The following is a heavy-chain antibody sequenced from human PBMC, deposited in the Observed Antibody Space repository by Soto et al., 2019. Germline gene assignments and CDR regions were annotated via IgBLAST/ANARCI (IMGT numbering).Heavy chain of an antibody. CDR1: GFTFSSYA. CDR2: ISGSGGST. D-gene: IGHD2-15*01. J-gene: IGHJ4*02. Sequence: EVQLLESGGGLVQPGGSLRLSCAASGFTFSSYAMSWVRQAPGKGLEWVSAISGSGGSTYYADSVKGRFTISRDNCKNTLYLQMSSLRAEDTAVYYCAKDCSGGSCYSPQGSNAYWGQGTLVTVSS. CDR3: AKDCSGGSCYSPQGSNAY. V-gene: IGHV3-23*01.